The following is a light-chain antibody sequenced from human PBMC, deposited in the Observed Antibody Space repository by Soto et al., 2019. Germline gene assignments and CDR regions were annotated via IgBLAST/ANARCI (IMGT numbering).Light chain of an antibody. CDR1: SSDIGGFNY. CDR3: SSYTSSSTLAV. CDR2: EVS. J-gene: IGLJ1*01. V-gene: IGLV2-14*01. Sequence: QSALTQPASVSGSPGQSITISCTGTSSDIGGFNYVSWFQQHPGTAPKLMIYEVSTRPSGVSNRFSGSKSGNTASLTISGLQAEDEADYYCSSYTSSSTLAVFGPGTKLTVL.